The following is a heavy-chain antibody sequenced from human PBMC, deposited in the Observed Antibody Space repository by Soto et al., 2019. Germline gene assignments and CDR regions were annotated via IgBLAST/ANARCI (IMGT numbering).Heavy chain of an antibody. J-gene: IGHJ4*02. D-gene: IGHD6-13*01. CDR3: ARDRYSSSWYAGVTDY. CDR1: GFTFSSYA. V-gene: IGHV3-30-3*01. CDR2: ISYDGSNK. Sequence: GGSLRLSCAASGFTFSSYAMHWVRQAPGKGLEWVAVISYDGSNKYYADSVKGRFTISRDNSKNTLYLQMNSLRAEDTAVYYCARDRYSSSWYAGVTDYWGQGTLVTVSS.